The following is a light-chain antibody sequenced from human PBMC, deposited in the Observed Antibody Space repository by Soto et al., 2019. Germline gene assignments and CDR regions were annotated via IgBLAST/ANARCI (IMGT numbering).Light chain of an antibody. CDR2: KAS. CDR3: HQYNSD. J-gene: IGKJ4*01. CDR1: QTIGTW. V-gene: IGKV1-5*03. Sequence: DIQMTQSPSTLSASVGDTVTITCRASQTIGTWLAWYQQKPAKAPKLLIYKASTLESGVPSRFSGSGSGTEFTLTISSLQPDDFATYYCHQYNSDFGGGTKVDIK.